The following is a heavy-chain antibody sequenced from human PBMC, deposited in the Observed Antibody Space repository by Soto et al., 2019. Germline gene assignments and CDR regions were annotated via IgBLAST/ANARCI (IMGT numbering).Heavy chain of an antibody. CDR2: IIPIYGTA. CDR1: GGTFSSFT. CDR3: AKDRRADWESCYCYAMDV. J-gene: IGHJ6*02. V-gene: IGHV1-69*01. Sequence: QVQLVQSGAEVKKPGSSVKVSCKASGGTFSSFTISWVRQAPGQGLEWMGGIIPIYGTANYEQKFQGRVTITADASTRTAYMELSSLRSEDTAVYYCAKDRRADWESCYCYAMDVWGQGTTVTVSS. D-gene: IGHD1-26*01.